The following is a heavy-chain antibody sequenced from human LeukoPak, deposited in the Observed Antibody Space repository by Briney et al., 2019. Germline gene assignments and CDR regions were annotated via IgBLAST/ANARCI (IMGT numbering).Heavy chain of an antibody. J-gene: IGHJ4*02. V-gene: IGHV4-59*08. Sequence: SETLSLTCTVSGGSISGYFWSWIRQPPGKGLEWIGQIYYSGGTNYNPSLKSRVTISVDTSKNQFSLKLSSVTAADTAVYYCARHSAGVLSHFDSWGQGTPVTVSS. CDR2: IYYSGGT. CDR3: ARHSAGVLSHFDS. D-gene: IGHD2-8*01. CDR1: GGSISGYF.